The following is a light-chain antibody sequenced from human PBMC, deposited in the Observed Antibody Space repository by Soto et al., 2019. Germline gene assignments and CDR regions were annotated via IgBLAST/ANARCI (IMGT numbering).Light chain of an antibody. V-gene: IGKV3-15*01. J-gene: IGKJ2*01. Sequence: EIVMTQCPATLSVSPGERATLSCRASQSVSSNLAWYQQKPGHAPRLLIYGASTRATGIPARFSGSGSGTEFTLTISSLQSEDFAVYYCQQYNNWPPYTFGQGTKLEIK. CDR3: QQYNNWPPYT. CDR1: QSVSSN. CDR2: GAS.